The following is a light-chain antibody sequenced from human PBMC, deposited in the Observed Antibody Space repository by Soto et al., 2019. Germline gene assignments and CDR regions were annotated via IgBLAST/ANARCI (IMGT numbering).Light chain of an antibody. J-gene: IGKJ1*01. Sequence: EIVLTQSPGTLSLSPGERATLSCRASQSVSSAYLAWYQQKLGQAPRLLIYGSSNRATGIPDRFSGSGSGTDFTLTISRREPEAFAVYYCQQYGSSRWTFGQGTKVEIK. CDR3: QQYGSSRWT. CDR2: GSS. V-gene: IGKV3-20*01. CDR1: QSVSSAY.